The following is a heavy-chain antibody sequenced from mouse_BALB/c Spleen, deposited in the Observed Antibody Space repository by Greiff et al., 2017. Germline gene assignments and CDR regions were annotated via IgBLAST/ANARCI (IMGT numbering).Heavy chain of an antibody. CDR1: GYSITSDYA. D-gene: IGHD2-3*01. Sequence: DVKLVESGPGLVKPSQSLSLTCTVTGYSITSDYAWNWIRQFPGNKLEWMGYISYSGSTSYNPSLKSRISITRDTSKNQFFLQLNSVTTEDTATYYCARSDDGYLAWFAYWGQGTLVTVSA. CDR2: ISYSGST. J-gene: IGHJ3*01. V-gene: IGHV3-2*02. CDR3: ARSDDGYLAWFAY.